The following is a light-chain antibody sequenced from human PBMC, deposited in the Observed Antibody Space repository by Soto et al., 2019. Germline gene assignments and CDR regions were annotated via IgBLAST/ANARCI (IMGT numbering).Light chain of an antibody. V-gene: IGKV3-15*01. CDR3: QQFHTWPVT. J-gene: IGKJ4*01. Sequence: EIVMTQSPATLSVSPGDRVTFSCRASWGIGANFAWYRHKPGQAPRLLVSYASDGASGVPGRFRGSGSGTEFTLTIDSLQAEDFAVYYCQQFHTWPVTFGGGTKVEI. CDR1: WGIGAN. CDR2: YAS.